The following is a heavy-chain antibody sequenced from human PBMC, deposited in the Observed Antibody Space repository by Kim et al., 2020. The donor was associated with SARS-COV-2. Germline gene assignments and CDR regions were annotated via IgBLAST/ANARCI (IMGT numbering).Heavy chain of an antibody. Sequence: SVKVSCKASGGTFSSYAISWVRQAPGQGLEWMGGIIPIFGTANYAQKFQGRVTITADESTSTAYMELSSLRSEDTAVYYCARGVFTMVRGVITNFDYWGQGTLVTVSS. V-gene: IGHV1-69*13. CDR2: IIPIFGTA. CDR1: GGTFSSYA. J-gene: IGHJ4*02. D-gene: IGHD3-10*01. CDR3: ARGVFTMVRGVITNFDY.